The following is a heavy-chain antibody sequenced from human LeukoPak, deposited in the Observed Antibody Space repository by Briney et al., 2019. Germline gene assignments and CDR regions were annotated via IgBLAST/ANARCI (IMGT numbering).Heavy chain of an antibody. CDR2: IYYSGSI. J-gene: IGHJ4*02. CDR1: GGSISSYY. V-gene: IGHV4-59*01. Sequence: PSETLSLTCTVSGGSISSYYWNWIRQPPGKGLEWIGYIYYSGSIKYNPSLKSRVTISLDTSKNQFSLELSSVTAADTAVYYCARGDDNKSTYFDYWGQGTLVTVSS. D-gene: IGHD3-9*01. CDR3: ARGDDNKSTYFDY.